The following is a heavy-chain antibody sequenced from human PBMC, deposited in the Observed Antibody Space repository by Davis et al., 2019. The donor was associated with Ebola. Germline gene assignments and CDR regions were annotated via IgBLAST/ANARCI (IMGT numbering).Heavy chain of an antibody. D-gene: IGHD3-9*01. Sequence: GGPLRLSCAASGFTSSDYYMSWTRQAPGKGLEWVSYISSSGSTIYYADSVKGRFTISRDNAKNSLYLQMNSLRAEDTAVYYCARDEPYYDILTGYPWFDPWGQGTLVTVSS. V-gene: IGHV3-11*01. CDR1: GFTSSDYY. CDR2: ISSSGSTI. CDR3: ARDEPYYDILTGYPWFDP. J-gene: IGHJ5*02.